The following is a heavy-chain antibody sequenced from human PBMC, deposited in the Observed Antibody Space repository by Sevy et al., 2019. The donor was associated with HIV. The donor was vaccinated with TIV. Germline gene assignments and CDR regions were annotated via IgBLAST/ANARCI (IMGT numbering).Heavy chain of an antibody. Sequence: SETLSLTCAVYGGSFSGDYWSWIRQPPGKGLEWIGEINHSGSTNCYPSLKSRVTISVDTSKNQFSLKLSSVTAADTAVYYCARASIAAPGAPFDYWGQGTLVTVSS. V-gene: IGHV4-34*01. CDR2: INHSGST. CDR1: GGSFSGDY. CDR3: ARASIAAPGAPFDY. J-gene: IGHJ4*02. D-gene: IGHD6-13*01.